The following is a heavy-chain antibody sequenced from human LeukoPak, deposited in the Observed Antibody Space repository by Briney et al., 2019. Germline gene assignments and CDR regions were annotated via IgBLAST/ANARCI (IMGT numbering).Heavy chain of an antibody. J-gene: IGHJ4*02. CDR1: GFTFSTYA. V-gene: IGHV3-23*01. Sequence: GGSLRLSRAASGFTFSTYAMNWVRQAPGKGLGGVSGISGSGGTTYYADSVKGRFTISRDNSKNTLYLQMNYLRAEDTALYYCAKNIAAPTTPFDYWGQGTLVTVSS. CDR2: ISGSGGTT. CDR3: AKNIAAPTTPFDY. D-gene: IGHD6-13*01.